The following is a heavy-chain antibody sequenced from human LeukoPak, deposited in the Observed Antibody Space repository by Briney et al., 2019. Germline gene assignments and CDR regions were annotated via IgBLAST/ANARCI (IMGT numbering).Heavy chain of an antibody. Sequence: SETLSLTCTVSGYSISSGYYWGWIRQPPGKGLEWIGSIYHSGSTYYNPSLKSRVTISVDTSKNQFSLKLSPVTAADTAVYYCARDASSGWYNWFDPWGQGTLVTVSS. CDR1: GYSISSGYY. V-gene: IGHV4-38-2*02. D-gene: IGHD6-19*01. CDR2: IYHSGST. CDR3: ARDASSGWYNWFDP. J-gene: IGHJ5*02.